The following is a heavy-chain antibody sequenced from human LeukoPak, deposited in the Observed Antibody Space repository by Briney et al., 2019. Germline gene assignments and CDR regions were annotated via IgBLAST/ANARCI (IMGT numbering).Heavy chain of an antibody. CDR1: GFTFSSYE. CDR3: ARDGGCSGGSRRDAIDI. CDR2: ISSSGSTI. Sequence: GGSLRLSCAASGFTFSSYEMNWVRQAPGKGLEWVSYISSSGSTIYYADSVKGRFTISRDNAKNSLYLQMNSLRAEDTAVYYCARDGGCSGGSRRDAIDIWGQGTMVTVSS. V-gene: IGHV3-48*03. D-gene: IGHD2-15*01. J-gene: IGHJ3*02.